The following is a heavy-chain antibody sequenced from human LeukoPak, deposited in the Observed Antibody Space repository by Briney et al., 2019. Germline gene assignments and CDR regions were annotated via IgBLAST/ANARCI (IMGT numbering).Heavy chain of an antibody. Sequence: GGSLRLSCAASGFTFSSYWMHWVRQAPGKGLVWVSRINTDGSSTSYADFVKGRFTISRDNAKNTLYLQMNSLRAEDTAVYYCARVYSSSPNDYYYYTDVWGKGTTVTVSS. V-gene: IGHV3-74*01. CDR2: INTDGSST. CDR1: GFTFSSYW. D-gene: IGHD6-6*01. J-gene: IGHJ6*03. CDR3: ARVYSSSPNDYYYYTDV.